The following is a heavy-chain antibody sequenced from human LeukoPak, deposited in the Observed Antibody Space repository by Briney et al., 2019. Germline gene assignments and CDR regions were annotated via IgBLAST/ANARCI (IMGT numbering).Heavy chain of an antibody. CDR3: ARAVPAAHTLYYYYYMDV. V-gene: IGHV1-8*01. CDR1: GYTFTSYD. Sequence: ASVKVSCKASGYTFTSYDINWVRQATGQGLEWMGWMNPNRGNTGYAQKFQGRVTMTRNTSISTAYMELSSLRSEDTAVYYCARAVPAAHTLYYYYYMDVWGKGTTVTVSS. D-gene: IGHD2-2*01. J-gene: IGHJ6*03. CDR2: MNPNRGNT.